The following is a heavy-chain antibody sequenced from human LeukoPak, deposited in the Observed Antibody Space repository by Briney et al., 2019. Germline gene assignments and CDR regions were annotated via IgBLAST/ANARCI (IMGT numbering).Heavy chain of an antibody. J-gene: IGHJ3*02. D-gene: IGHD4-17*01. CDR3: AISYGDNDAFDI. V-gene: IGHV3-23*01. Sequence: GGSLRLSCAASGFTFSSYSMNWVRQAPGKGLEWVSVISGSGGSTYYADSVKGRFTISRDNSKNTLYLQMNSLRAEDTAVYYCAISYGDNDAFDIWGQGTMVTVSS. CDR2: ISGSGGST. CDR1: GFTFSSYS.